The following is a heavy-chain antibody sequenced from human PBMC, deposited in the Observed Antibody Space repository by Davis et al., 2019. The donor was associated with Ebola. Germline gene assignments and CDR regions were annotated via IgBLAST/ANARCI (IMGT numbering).Heavy chain of an antibody. V-gene: IGHV3-15*01. CDR1: GFTFSSYA. Sequence: GGSLRLSCAASGFTFSSYAMSWVRQAPGKGLEWVGRIKSKTDGGTTDYAAPVKGRFTISRDDSKNTLYLQMNSLKTEDSAVYYCTADVVPAATRGVYYYYYYMDVWGKGTTVTVSS. CDR2: IKSKTDGGTT. J-gene: IGHJ6*03. CDR3: TADVVPAATRGVYYYYYYMDV. D-gene: IGHD2-2*01.